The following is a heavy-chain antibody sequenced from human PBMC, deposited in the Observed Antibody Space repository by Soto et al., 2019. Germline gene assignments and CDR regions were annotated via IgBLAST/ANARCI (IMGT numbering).Heavy chain of an antibody. V-gene: IGHV1-69*02. J-gene: IGHJ4*02. Sequence: QVQLVQSGAEVKKPGSSVKVSCKASGGTFSSYTISWVRQAPGQGLEWMGRIIPILGIANYAQKFQGRVTITADKSTSTAYMELSSLRSEDTAVYYCARATCPRYFDLCYLGYWGQGTLVTVSS. D-gene: IGHD3-9*01. CDR2: IIPILGIA. CDR3: ARATCPRYFDLCYLGY. CDR1: GGTFSSYT.